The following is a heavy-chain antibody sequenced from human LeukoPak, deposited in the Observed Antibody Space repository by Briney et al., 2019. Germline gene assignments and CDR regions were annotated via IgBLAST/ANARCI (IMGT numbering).Heavy chain of an antibody. CDR1: GFTFSDYY. CDR3: ARANYYVTGGYSPFDY. Sequence: GGSLRLSCAASGFTFSDYYMSWIRQAPGKGLEWVSYISSSGSAIYYADSVRGRFTISRDNAKNSLDLQMNDLRVEDTALYYCARANYYVTGGYSPFDYWGQGTLVTVAS. J-gene: IGHJ4*02. V-gene: IGHV3-11*01. CDR2: ISSSGSAI. D-gene: IGHD3-22*01.